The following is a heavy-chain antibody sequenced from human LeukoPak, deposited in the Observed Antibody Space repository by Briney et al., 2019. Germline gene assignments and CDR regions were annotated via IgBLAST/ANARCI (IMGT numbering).Heavy chain of an antibody. J-gene: IGHJ4*02. D-gene: IGHD3-22*01. CDR3: AKDTNRYYDSSGCHFDY. CDR2: ISWNSGSI. CDR1: GFTFSSYS. V-gene: IGHV3-9*01. Sequence: GGSLRLSCAASGFTFSSYSMYWVRQAPGKGLEWVSGISWNSGSIGYTDSVKGRFTISRDNAKNSLYLQMNSLRVEDTALYYCAKDTNRYYDSSGCHFDYWGQGTLVTVSS.